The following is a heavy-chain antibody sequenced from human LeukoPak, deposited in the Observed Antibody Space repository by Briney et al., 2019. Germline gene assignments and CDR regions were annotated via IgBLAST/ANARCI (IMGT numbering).Heavy chain of an antibody. CDR2: IYHSGST. J-gene: IGHJ5*02. V-gene: IGHV4-30-2*01. D-gene: IGHD5-24*01. Sequence: PSQTLSLTCAVSGGSISSGGYSWSWIRQPPGKGLEWIGYIYHSGSTYYNPSLKSRVTISVDRSKNQFSLKLSSVTAADTAVYYCARAWDGRSWFDPWGQGTLVTVSS. CDR3: ARAWDGRSWFDP. CDR1: GGSISSGGYS.